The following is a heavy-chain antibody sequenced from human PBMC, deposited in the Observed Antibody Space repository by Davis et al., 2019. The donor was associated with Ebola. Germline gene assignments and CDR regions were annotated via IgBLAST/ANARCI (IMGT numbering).Heavy chain of an antibody. CDR2: MNPNSGNT. CDR3: ARAPTWSQINYYCFDY. Sequence: ASVKVSCKASGYTFTSYHINWVRQATGQGLEWMGWMNPNSGNTGYAQKFQGRVTMTRNTSISTAYMEVSSLRSEDTAVYYCARAPTWSQINYYCFDYWGQGTPVTVSS. CDR1: GYTFTSYH. V-gene: IGHV1-8*01. J-gene: IGHJ4*02. D-gene: IGHD3-10*01.